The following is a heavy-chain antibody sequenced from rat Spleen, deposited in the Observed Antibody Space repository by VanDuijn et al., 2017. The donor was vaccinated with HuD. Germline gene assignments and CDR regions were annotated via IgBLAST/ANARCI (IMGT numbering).Heavy chain of an antibody. Sequence: EVQLVESGGGLVQPGRSLKLSCVASGFTFNNYCMTWIRQAPGKGLEWVASITDNGGSTYYPDSVKGRFTISRDNAKSTRYLKKDSLRSEDTATYCCTRAGDGSYYAYFDYWGQGVMVTVSS. J-gene: IGHJ2*01. CDR3: TRAGDGSYYAYFDY. CDR1: GFTFNNYC. CDR2: ITDNGGST. D-gene: IGHD1-12*02. V-gene: IGHV5-31*01.